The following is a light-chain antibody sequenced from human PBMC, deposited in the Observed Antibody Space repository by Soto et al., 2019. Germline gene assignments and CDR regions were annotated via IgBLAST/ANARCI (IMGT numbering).Light chain of an antibody. CDR2: EVT. J-gene: IGLJ2*01. V-gene: IGLV2-14*01. Sequence: QSVLTQPASVSGSPGQSITISCTGTSSDVGGYNYVSWYQQHPGKAPQLIIYEVTNRPSGVSARFSGSKSGNTASLTISGLQAEDEAHYYCSSYTGTSTLGIFGGGTKLTVL. CDR1: SSDVGGYNY. CDR3: SSYTGTSTLGI.